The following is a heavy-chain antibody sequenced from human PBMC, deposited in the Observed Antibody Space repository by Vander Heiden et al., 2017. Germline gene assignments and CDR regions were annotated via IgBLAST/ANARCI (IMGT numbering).Heavy chain of an antibody. Sequence: QVQIPESARGLVQPTETLSLTCEVSGYSISSGYHWGWIRQPTEKGLEWIGYIYHSGDSYYNPSLRSRATISVDTSNNRFSLNLRSVTAADTAIYYCGRYGSGFDLWGQGTLVTVSS. CDR3: GRYGSGFDL. CDR1: GYSISSGYH. V-gene: IGHV4-38-2*01. CDR2: IYHSGDS. D-gene: IGHD2-2*03. J-gene: IGHJ5*02.